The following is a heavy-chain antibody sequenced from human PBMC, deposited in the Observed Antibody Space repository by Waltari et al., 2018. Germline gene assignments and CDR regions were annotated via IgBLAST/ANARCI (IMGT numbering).Heavy chain of an antibody. V-gene: IGHV4-38-2*02. D-gene: IGHD2-15*01. CDR3: AREIYCSGGNCYLSYFDY. Sequence: QVQLQESGPGLVKPSETLSLTCTVSGYSISSGYYWGWRRQPPGKGLEWIGSVYHSGITYYNPSLKSRLTISVDTSKNQFSLRLSSVTAADTAVYYCAREIYCSGGNCYLSYFDYWGQGTLVTVSS. J-gene: IGHJ4*02. CDR2: VYHSGIT. CDR1: GYSISSGYY.